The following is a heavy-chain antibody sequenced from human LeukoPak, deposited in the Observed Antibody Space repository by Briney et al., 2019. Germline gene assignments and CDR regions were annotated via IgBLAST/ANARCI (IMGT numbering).Heavy chain of an antibody. V-gene: IGHV4-34*01. CDR3: ARGLKNYYGSGSYYRVAYYFDY. CDR2: INHSGST. D-gene: IGHD3-10*01. Sequence: GSLRLSCAASGFTFSSYWMSWIRQPPGKGLEWIGEINHSGSTNYNPSLKSRVTISVDTSKNQFSLKLSSVTAADTAVYYCARGLKNYYGSGSYYRVAYYFDYWGQGTLVTVSS. J-gene: IGHJ4*02. CDR1: GFTFSSYW.